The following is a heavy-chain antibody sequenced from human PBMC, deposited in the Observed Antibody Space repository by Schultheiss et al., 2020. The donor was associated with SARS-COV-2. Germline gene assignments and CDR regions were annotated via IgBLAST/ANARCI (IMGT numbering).Heavy chain of an antibody. J-gene: IGHJ4*02. V-gene: IGHV4-38-2*02. CDR2: IHQSGNS. CDR3: ARLGADIVTTMFDY. D-gene: IGHD5-12*01. CDR1: DYSIGTGHY. Sequence: SETLSLTCSVSDYSIGTGHYWGWIRQSPGKGLEWIGSIHQSGNSYYSTALKSRVTMSLDTSKNQISLTLKSVIAADTAVYFCARLGADIVTTMFDYWGQGTLVTVSS.